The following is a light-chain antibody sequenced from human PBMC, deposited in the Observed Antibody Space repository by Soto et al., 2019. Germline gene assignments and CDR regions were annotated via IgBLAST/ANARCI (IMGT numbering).Light chain of an antibody. V-gene: IGLV2-14*01. CDR1: NSDIGAYDY. CDR3: GSYAIATLI. CDR2: EVT. J-gene: IGLJ2*01. Sequence: QSVLTQPASVSGSPGQSITISCTGSNSDIGAYDYVSWYQQHPGKPPTLLIYEVTFRPSGVPNRFSGSKSGNTATLTISGLLTEDEADYYCGSYAIATLIFGGGTQLTVL.